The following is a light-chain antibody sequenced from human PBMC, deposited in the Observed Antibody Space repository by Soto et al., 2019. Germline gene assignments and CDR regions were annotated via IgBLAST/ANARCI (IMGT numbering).Light chain of an antibody. Sequence: EFVLTQSPGTLSLSPGERATLSCRASQTVRNNYLAWYQQKPGQAPRLLIYDASKRATGIPARFSGSGSGTDFTLTISSLEPEDFAVYYCQHRSNWPPITFGQGTRLEIK. CDR2: DAS. CDR1: QTVRNNY. V-gene: IGKV3-11*01. J-gene: IGKJ5*01. CDR3: QHRSNWPPIT.